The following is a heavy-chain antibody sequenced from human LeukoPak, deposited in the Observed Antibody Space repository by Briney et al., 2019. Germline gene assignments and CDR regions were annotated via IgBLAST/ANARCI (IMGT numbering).Heavy chain of an antibody. D-gene: IGHD2-2*01. J-gene: IGHJ5*02. CDR2: IYTSGST. CDR1: GGSISSGSYY. CDR3: ARGTPRGLGCSSTSCYSDPWFDP. V-gene: IGHV4-61*02. Sequence: SQTLSLTCTVSGGSISSGSYYWSWIRQPAGKGLEWIGRIYTSGSTNYNPSLKSRVTISVDTSKNQFSLRLSSVTAADTAVYYCARGTPRGLGCSSTSCYSDPWFDPWDQGTLVTVSS.